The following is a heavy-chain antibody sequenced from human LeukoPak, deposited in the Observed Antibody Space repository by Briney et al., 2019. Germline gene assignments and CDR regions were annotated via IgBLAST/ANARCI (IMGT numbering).Heavy chain of an antibody. CDR3: AREINYGDYEYYFDY. D-gene: IGHD4-17*01. J-gene: IGHJ4*02. Sequence: ASVKVSCKASGYTFTSYAMHWVRQAPGQRLEWMGWINAGNGNTKYSQEFQGRVTITRDTSASTAYMELSSLRSEVMAVYYCAREINYGDYEYYFDYWGQGTLVTVSS. CDR1: GYTFTSYA. V-gene: IGHV1-3*03. CDR2: INAGNGNT.